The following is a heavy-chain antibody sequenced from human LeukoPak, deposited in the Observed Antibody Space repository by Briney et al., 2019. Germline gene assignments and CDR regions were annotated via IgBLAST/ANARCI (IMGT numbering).Heavy chain of an antibody. V-gene: IGHV3-33*01. CDR1: GFTFSSYG. J-gene: IGHJ4*02. D-gene: IGHD6-19*01. CDR3: ARPFSSGWYVRPLDY. Sequence: PGGSLRLSCAASGFTFSSYGMHWVRQAPGKGLEWVAVIWYDGSNKYYADSVKGRFTISRDNSKNTLYLQMNSLRAEDTAVYYCARPFSSGWYVRPLDYWAREPWSPSPQ. CDR2: IWYDGSNK.